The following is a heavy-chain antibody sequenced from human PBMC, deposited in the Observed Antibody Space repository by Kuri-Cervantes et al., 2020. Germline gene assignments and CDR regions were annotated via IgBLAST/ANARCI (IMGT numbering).Heavy chain of an antibody. CDR1: GFTFSDYY. Sequence: GESLKISCAASGFTFSDYYMSWTRQAPGKGLEWVSYISSSGSAIYYADSVKGRFTISRDNAKNSLYLQVNSLRAEDTAVYYCARDWGLVYDSSGYDYWGQGTTVTVSS. CDR2: ISSSGSAI. V-gene: IGHV3-11*04. D-gene: IGHD3-22*01. CDR3: ARDWGLVYDSSGYDY. J-gene: IGHJ4*03.